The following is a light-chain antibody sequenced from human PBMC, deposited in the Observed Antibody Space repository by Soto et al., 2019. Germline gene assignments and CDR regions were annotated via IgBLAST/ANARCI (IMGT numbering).Light chain of an antibody. CDR1: SSDVGGYNY. CDR3: SSYTSSSTLVV. J-gene: IGLJ2*01. CDR2: DVS. V-gene: IGLV2-14*01. Sequence: QSVLTQPASVSGSPGQSITISCTGTSSDVGGYNYVSWYQQHPGKAPKLMIYDVSNRPSGVSNRFSASKSGNTASLTISGLQAEDEADYYCSSYTSSSTLVVFDGGTKLTVL.